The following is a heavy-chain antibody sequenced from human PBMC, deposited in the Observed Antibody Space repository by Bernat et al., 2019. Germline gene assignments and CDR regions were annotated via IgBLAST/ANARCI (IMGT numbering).Heavy chain of an antibody. CDR2: IIPILGVA. D-gene: IGHD3-10*01. CDR3: STAHYYVSGSQSYYFYAMAV. V-gene: IGHV1-69*02. CDR1: GGTFSSHT. J-gene: IGHJ6*02. Sequence: QVQLVQSGAEVKKPGSSVKVSCKASGGTFSSHTISWVRQAPGQGLEWMGRIIPILGVANYAQKFQGRVTITADKSTSTAYMELSSLRSEDTAVYYCSTAHYYVSGSQSYYFYAMAVWGQGTTVTVSS.